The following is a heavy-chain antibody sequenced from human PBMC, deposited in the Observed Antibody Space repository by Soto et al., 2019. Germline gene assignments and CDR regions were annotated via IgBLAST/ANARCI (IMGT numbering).Heavy chain of an antibody. CDR2: INSGGST. J-gene: IGHJ6*02. D-gene: IGHD3-16*01. Sequence: QVQLQQWGAGLLKPSETLSLTCAVHSGSFSGYSWTWIRQPPGQGLEWIGEINSGGSTTYNPSLRSRVSMSLDTSTNHFSLNLSSVTAADTAVYYCARHRDYYYFYYGMDVWGQGTTVTVSS. CDR3: ARHRDYYYFYYGMDV. CDR1: SGSFSGYS. V-gene: IGHV4-34*01.